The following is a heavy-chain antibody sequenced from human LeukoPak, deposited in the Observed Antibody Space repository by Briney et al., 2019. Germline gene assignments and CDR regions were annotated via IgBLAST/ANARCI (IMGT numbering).Heavy chain of an antibody. Sequence: ASVKVSCKASGYTFTSYGISWVRPAPGQGLEWMGWISAYNGNTNYAQKLQGRVTMTTDTSTSTAYMELRSLRSDDTAVYYCARVFMTTVTTGSYFDYWGQGTLVTVSS. CDR3: ARVFMTTVTTGSYFDY. D-gene: IGHD4-11*01. V-gene: IGHV1-18*01. J-gene: IGHJ4*02. CDR2: ISAYNGNT. CDR1: GYTFTSYG.